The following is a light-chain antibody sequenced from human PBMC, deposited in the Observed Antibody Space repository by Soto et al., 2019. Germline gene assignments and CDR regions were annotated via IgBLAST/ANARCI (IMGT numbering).Light chain of an antibody. CDR2: GVS. CDR1: ITDIGAYNY. CDR3: SSYATSRTYV. V-gene: IGLV2-14*01. J-gene: IGLJ1*01. Sequence: QSALAQPASVSGSPGQSITISCTGTITDIGAYNYVSWYQQHPGKAPKLLIYGVSSRPSGVSNRFSGSKSGNAAYLTISGLQADDEAEYYCSSYATSRTYVFGTGTKSPS.